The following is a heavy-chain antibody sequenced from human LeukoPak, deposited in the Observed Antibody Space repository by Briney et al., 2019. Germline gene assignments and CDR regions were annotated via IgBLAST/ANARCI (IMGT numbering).Heavy chain of an antibody. CDR1: GGSISSGGYY. CDR2: INHSGST. Sequence: SETLSLTCTVSGGSISSGGYYWSWIRQPPGKGLEWIGEINHSGSTNYNPSLKSRVTISVDTSKNQFSLKLSSVTAADTAVYYCARGRYPQVGYYYGSGTRWFDPWGQGTLVTVSS. D-gene: IGHD3-10*01. V-gene: IGHV4-39*07. J-gene: IGHJ5*02. CDR3: ARGRYPQVGYYYGSGTRWFDP.